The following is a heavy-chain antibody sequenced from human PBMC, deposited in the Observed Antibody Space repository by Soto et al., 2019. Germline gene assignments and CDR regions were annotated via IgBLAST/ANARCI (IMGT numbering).Heavy chain of an antibody. CDR3: ARDRELIVGATNDFDY. V-gene: IGHV1-46*01. CDR2: INPSGGST. Sequence: ASVKVSCKASGYTFTSYYMHWVRQAPGQGLEWMGIINPSGGSTSYAQKFQGRVTMTRDTSTSTVYMELSSLRSEDTAVYYCARDRELIVGATNDFDYWGQGTLVTVSS. D-gene: IGHD1-26*01. CDR1: GYTFTSYY. J-gene: IGHJ4*02.